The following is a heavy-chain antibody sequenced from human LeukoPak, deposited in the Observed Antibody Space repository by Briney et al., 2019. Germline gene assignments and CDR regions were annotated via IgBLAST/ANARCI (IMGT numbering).Heavy chain of an antibody. D-gene: IGHD6-19*01. J-gene: IGHJ4*02. Sequence: QPGGSLRLSCAASGFTVRDCHMSWIRQAPGKGLELVSAIVGSSTHHADSVKGRFTISRDNFKNTLNLQMNSLRAEDSAIYYCTRDEPGSSWFNWGQGTLVPSPQ. V-gene: IGHV3-23*01. CDR3: TRDEPGSSWFN. CDR2: IVGSST. CDR1: GFTVRDCH.